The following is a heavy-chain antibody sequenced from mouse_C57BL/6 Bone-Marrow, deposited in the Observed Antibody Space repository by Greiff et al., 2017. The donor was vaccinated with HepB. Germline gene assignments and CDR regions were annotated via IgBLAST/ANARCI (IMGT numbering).Heavy chain of an antibody. D-gene: IGHD2-5*01. CDR1: GFNIKDDY. CDR3: TTPYFSNYVGAY. Sequence: VQLQQSGAELVRPGASVKLSCTASGFNIKDDYMHWVKQRPEQGLEWIGWIDPDNGDTEYASKFQGKATITADTSSNTAYRQLSRLPSEDTAVYYCTTPYFSNYVGAYWGQGTLVTVCA. CDR2: IDPDNGDT. J-gene: IGHJ3*01. V-gene: IGHV14-4*01.